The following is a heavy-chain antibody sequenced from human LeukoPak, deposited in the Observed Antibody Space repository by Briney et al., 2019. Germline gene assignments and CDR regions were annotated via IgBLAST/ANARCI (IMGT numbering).Heavy chain of an antibody. CDR3: AKSRPAAPMDV. CDR1: GFTFSSYA. Sequence: GGSLRLSCAASGFTFSSYAMHWVRQAPGKGLEWVAVISYDGSNKYYADSVKGRFTISRDNSKNTLYLQMNSLRAEDTAVYYCAKSRPAAPMDVWGKGTTVTVSS. D-gene: IGHD2-2*01. V-gene: IGHV3-30-3*01. CDR2: ISYDGSNK. J-gene: IGHJ6*03.